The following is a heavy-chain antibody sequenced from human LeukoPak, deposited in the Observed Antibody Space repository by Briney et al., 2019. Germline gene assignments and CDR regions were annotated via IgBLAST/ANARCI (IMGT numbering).Heavy chain of an antibody. V-gene: IGHV3-48*01. J-gene: IGHJ3*02. D-gene: IGHD5-12*01. CDR1: GFTFSSYS. CDR3: ARDLYVDIVATIPDAFDI. Sequence: GGSLRLPCAASGFTFSSYSMNWVRQAPGKGLEWVSYISSSSSTIYYADSVKGRFTISRDNAKNSLYLQMNSLRAEDTAVYYCARDLYVDIVATIPDAFDIWGQGTMVTVSS. CDR2: ISSSSSTI.